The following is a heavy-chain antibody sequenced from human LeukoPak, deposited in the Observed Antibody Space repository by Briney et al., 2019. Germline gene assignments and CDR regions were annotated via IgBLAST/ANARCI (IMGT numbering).Heavy chain of an antibody. D-gene: IGHD1-26*01. Sequence: PGGSLRLSCAASGFTFSSYGMHWVRQAPGKGLEWVAVISYDGSNKYYADSVKGRFTISRDNSKNTLYLQMNSLRAEDTAVYYCAKDRRGSYYFDYWGQGTLVTVSS. V-gene: IGHV3-30*18. CDR1: GFTFSSYG. CDR2: ISYDGSNK. J-gene: IGHJ4*02. CDR3: AKDRRGSYYFDY.